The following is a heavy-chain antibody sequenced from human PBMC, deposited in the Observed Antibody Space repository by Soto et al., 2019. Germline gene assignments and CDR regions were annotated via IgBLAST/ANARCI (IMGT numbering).Heavy chain of an antibody. Sequence: GGXLRLSCVASGFTFITYDINWVRQSPGKGLEWVSSINRASIYIYYADSVRGRFTISRDNAKNSLYLQMDSLRVEDAAVYYCARRKVTTYHYFDYWGQGTLVTVSS. CDR2: INRASIYI. CDR3: ARRKVTTYHYFDY. D-gene: IGHD1-1*01. V-gene: IGHV3-21*01. CDR1: GFTFITYD. J-gene: IGHJ4*02.